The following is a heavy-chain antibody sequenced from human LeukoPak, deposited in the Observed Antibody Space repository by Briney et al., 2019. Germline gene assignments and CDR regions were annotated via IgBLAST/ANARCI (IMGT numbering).Heavy chain of an antibody. V-gene: IGHV4-34*01. CDR1: GGSFSGFY. J-gene: IGHJ4*02. Sequence: SETLSLTCAVYGGSFSGFYWNWIRQPPGKGLEWIGEIDHSGSTNYNPSLKSRVTISVDRANNQFSLKLSSVTAADTAIYYCARGPSLYYFDYWGQGTLVTVSS. CDR2: IDHSGST. CDR3: ARGPSLYYFDY.